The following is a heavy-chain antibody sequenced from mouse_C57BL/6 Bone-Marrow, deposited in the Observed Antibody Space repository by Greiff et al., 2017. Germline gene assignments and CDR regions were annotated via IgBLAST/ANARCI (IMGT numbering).Heavy chain of an antibody. CDR1: GYTFTSYW. D-gene: IGHD1-1*01. J-gene: IGHJ3*01. V-gene: IGHV1-64*01. CDR3: ANDYGSSGFAY. CDR2: INPNSGST. Sequence: QVQLQQPGAELVKPGASVKLSCKASGYTFTSYWMHWVKQRPGQGLEWIGMINPNSGSTNYNEKFKSKATLTVDKSSSTAYMQLSSVTSEDSSVYCCANDYGSSGFAYWGQGTLVTVSA.